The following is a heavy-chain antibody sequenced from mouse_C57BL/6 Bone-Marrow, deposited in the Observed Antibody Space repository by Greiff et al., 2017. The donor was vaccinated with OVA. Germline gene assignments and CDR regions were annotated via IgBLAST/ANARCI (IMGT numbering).Heavy chain of an antibody. J-gene: IGHJ3*01. Sequence: EVQVVESGGGLVKPGGSLKLSCAASGFTFSSYAMSWVRQTPEKRLEWVATISDGGSYTYYPDNVKGRFTISRDNAKNNLYLQMSHLKSEDTAMYYCARDLYDYALFAYWGQGTLVTVSA. D-gene: IGHD2-4*01. CDR1: GFTFSSYA. CDR2: ISDGGSYT. CDR3: ARDLYDYALFAY. V-gene: IGHV5-4*01.